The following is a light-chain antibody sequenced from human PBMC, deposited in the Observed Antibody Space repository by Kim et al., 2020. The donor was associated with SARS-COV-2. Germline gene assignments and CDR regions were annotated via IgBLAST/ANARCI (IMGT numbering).Light chain of an antibody. CDR2: QDS. V-gene: IGLV3-1*01. Sequence: SYELTQPPSVSVSPGQTASITCSGDKLGDKYACWYQQKPGQSPVLVIYQDSKRPSGIPERFSGSNSGNTATLTISGTQAMDEADYYCQAWDSSTGRAFGGGTQLTVL. J-gene: IGLJ3*02. CDR1: KLGDKY. CDR3: QAWDSSTGRA.